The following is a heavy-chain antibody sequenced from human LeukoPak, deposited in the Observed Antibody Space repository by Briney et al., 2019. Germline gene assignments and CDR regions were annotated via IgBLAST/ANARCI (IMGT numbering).Heavy chain of an antibody. CDR1: GYTFTSYG. Sequence: EASVKVSCKASGYTFTSYGISWVRQAPGQGLEWMGWISAYNGNTNYAQKFQGRVTMTRDTSTSTVYMELSSLRSEDTAVYYCARDRYSGSYFSELFFDYWGQGTLVTVSS. D-gene: IGHD1-26*01. J-gene: IGHJ4*02. V-gene: IGHV1-18*01. CDR2: ISAYNGNT. CDR3: ARDRYSGSYFSELFFDY.